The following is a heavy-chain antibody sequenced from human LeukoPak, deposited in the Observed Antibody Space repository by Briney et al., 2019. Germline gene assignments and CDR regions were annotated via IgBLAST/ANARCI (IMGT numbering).Heavy chain of an antibody. Sequence: ASVKVSCKASGYTFTGYYMHWVRQAPGQGLEWMGWINPNSGGTNYAQKFQGRVTMTRDTSISTAYMELSRLRSDDTAVYYCARMKSSRVAVITYLDYWGQGTLVTVSS. V-gene: IGHV1-2*02. D-gene: IGHD3-22*01. CDR1: GYTFTGYY. J-gene: IGHJ4*02. CDR3: ARMKSSRVAVITYLDY. CDR2: INPNSGGT.